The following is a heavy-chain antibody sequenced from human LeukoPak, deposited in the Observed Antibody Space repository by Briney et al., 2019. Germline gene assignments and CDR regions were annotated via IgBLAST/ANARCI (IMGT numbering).Heavy chain of an antibody. V-gene: IGHV4-59*08. D-gene: IGHD2-2*01. J-gene: IGHJ5*02. CDR2: IYYSGST. CDR1: GGSISSYY. Sequence: SETLSLTCTVSGGSISSYYWSWIRQPPGKGLEWIGYIYYSGSTNYNPSLKSRVTISVDTSKNQFSLKLSSVTAADTAVYYCARHVHVVVPAATGNWFDPWGQGTLVTVSS. CDR3: ARHVHVVVPAATGNWFDP.